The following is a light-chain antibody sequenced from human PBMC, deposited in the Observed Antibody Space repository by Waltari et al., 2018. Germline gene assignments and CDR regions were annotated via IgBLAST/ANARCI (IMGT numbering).Light chain of an antibody. CDR3: QQRRNWPLT. J-gene: IGKJ4*01. CDR1: QSVDMS. V-gene: IGKV3-11*01. CDR2: DTS. Sequence: EIVLTQSPATLSLYPGERATLSCRASQSVDMSLAWYQQRPGQAPRLLIYDTSNRATDIPARFSGSGSETDFSLTISSLEPEDFAVYYCQQRRNWPLTFGGGTKVEIK.